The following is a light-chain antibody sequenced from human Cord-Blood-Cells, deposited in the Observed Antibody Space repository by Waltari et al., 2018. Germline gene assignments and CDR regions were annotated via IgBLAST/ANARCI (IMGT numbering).Light chain of an antibody. CDR2: DAS. CDR3: QQYDNLRDGVT. Sequence: DIQMTQSPSYLSASVGDRVTITCQASQDISNYLNWYQQKPGKAPKLLIYDASNLETGVPSRFSGSGSGTDFTFTISSLQPEDIATYYCQQYDNLRDGVTFGGGTKVEIK. V-gene: IGKV1-33*01. CDR1: QDISNY. J-gene: IGKJ4*01.